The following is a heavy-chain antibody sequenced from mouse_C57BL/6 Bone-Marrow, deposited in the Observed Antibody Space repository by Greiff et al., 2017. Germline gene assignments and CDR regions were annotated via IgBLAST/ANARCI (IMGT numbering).Heavy chain of an antibody. CDR1: GYTFTSYW. J-gene: IGHJ2*01. CDR3: ARRGPYFDY. D-gene: IGHD3-3*01. Sequence: QVQLQQPGAELVMPGASVKLSCKASGYTFTSYWMHWVKQRPGQGLEWIGEIDPSDSYTNYNQKFKGKSTLTVDKSSSTAYMQHSSLTSEDSAVYYCARRGPYFDYWGQGTTLTVSS. V-gene: IGHV1-69*01. CDR2: IDPSDSYT.